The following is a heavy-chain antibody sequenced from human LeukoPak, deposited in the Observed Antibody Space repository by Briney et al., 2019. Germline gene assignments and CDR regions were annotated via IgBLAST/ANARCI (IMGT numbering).Heavy chain of an antibody. Sequence: GGSLRLSCAASGFTFSNYEMNWVRQAPGKGLEWISYIRNSGPTIYYADSVKGRFTISRDNAKNSLYLQMNSLRAEDTAVYYCAKEAYCSGGSCYSDYYYYYYMDVWGKGTTVTVSS. V-gene: IGHV3-48*03. CDR2: IRNSGPTI. D-gene: IGHD2-15*01. J-gene: IGHJ6*03. CDR3: AKEAYCSGGSCYSDYYYYYYMDV. CDR1: GFTFSNYE.